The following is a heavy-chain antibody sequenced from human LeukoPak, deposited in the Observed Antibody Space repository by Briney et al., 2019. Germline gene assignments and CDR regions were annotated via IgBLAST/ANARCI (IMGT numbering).Heavy chain of an antibody. V-gene: IGHV4-4*07. Sequence: SETLSLTCTVSGGXISNYYCSWTRQPAGKGLEYIGRLYASGSTDYSPSLRSQLTMSLDTSKNQFSLKLTSVTAADTAIYYCARDGAATFSDYWGQGALVTVSS. D-gene: IGHD1-26*01. J-gene: IGHJ4*02. CDR1: GGXISNYY. CDR3: ARDGAATFSDY. CDR2: LYASGST.